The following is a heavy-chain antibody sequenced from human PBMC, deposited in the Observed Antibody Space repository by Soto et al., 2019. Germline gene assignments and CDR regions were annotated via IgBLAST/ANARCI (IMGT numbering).Heavy chain of an antibody. Sequence: SETLSLTCTVSGGTSINGGYYWSWIRQHPGKGLEWIGYIYYSGSTYYNPSLKSRVTISVDTSKNQFSLKLSSVTAADTAVYYCARAPLYPGYWGQGTLVTVSS. D-gene: IGHD2-2*02. V-gene: IGHV4-31*03. CDR3: ARAPLYPGY. CDR2: IYYSGST. CDR1: GGTSINGGYY. J-gene: IGHJ4*02.